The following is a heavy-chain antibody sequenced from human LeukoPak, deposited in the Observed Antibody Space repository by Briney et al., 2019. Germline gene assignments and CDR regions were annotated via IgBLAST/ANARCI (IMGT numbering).Heavy chain of an antibody. CDR1: GYSISSGYY. Sequence: SETLSLTCTVSGYSISSGYYWGWIRQPPGKGLEWIGSIYHSGSTYYNPSLKSRVTISVDTSKNQFSLKLSSVTAADTAVYYCARVVITFGGVIHPANFDYWGQGTLVTVSS. D-gene: IGHD3-16*02. V-gene: IGHV4-38-2*02. CDR3: ARVVITFGGVIHPANFDY. CDR2: IYHSGST. J-gene: IGHJ4*02.